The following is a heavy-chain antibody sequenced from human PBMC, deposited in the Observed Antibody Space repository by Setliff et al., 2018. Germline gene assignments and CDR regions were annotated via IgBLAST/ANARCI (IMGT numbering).Heavy chain of an antibody. CDR1: GGSISSSSYY. J-gene: IGHJ5*02. D-gene: IGHD3-3*01. V-gene: IGHV4-39*07. Sequence: PSETLSLTCTVSGGSISSSSYYWGWIRQPPGKGLEWIGSICYSGSTYYNPSLKSRVTISVDTSKNQFSLKLSSVTAADTAVYYCAGNNAHLEWLFAWFDPWGQGTLVTVSS. CDR3: AGNNAHLEWLFAWFDP. CDR2: ICYSGST.